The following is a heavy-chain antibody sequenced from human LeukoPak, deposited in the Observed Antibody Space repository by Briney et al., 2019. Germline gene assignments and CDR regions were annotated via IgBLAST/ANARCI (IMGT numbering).Heavy chain of an antibody. CDR1: GYTFTTYV. V-gene: IGHV1-18*01. J-gene: IGHJ3*02. CDR3: ARSEVVVPAAIVDAFDI. CDR2: IIAYNGNT. Sequence: VASVKVSFKPSGYTFTTYVISWVRQAPRQGLEWMGWIIAYNGNTNYAQKLQGRVTMITDTSTSTAYMELRSMRSDDTAVYYCARSEVVVPAAIVDAFDIWGQGTMVTVSS. D-gene: IGHD2-2*01.